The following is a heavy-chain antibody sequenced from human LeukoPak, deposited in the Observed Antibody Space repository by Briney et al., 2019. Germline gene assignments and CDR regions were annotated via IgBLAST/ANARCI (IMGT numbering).Heavy chain of an antibody. CDR2: INPNSGGT. CDR3: AREKYYDFWSGRRNWFDP. CDR1: GYTFTGYY. V-gene: IGHV1-2*02. Sequence: ASVTVSCKASGYTFTGYYMHWVRQPPGQGLEWMGWINPNSGGTNYAQKFQGRVNMTRDTSISTAYMELSRLRSDDTAVYYCAREKYYDFWSGRRNWFDPWGQGTLVTVSS. D-gene: IGHD3-3*01. J-gene: IGHJ5*02.